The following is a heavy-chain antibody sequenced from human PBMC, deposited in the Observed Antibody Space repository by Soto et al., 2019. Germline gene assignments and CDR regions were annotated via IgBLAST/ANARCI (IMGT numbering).Heavy chain of an antibody. Sequence: QVQLVESGGGVVQPGRSLRLSCAASGFTFSSYGMHWVRQAPGKGLEWVAVIWYDGSNKYYADSVKGRFTISRDNSKNTLYLQMNSLRAEDTAVYYCARENIVVVPAARPLYYYYYYGMDVWGQGTTVTVSS. CDR2: IWYDGSNK. CDR1: GFTFSSYG. J-gene: IGHJ6*02. CDR3: ARENIVVVPAARPLYYYYYYGMDV. V-gene: IGHV3-33*01. D-gene: IGHD2-2*01.